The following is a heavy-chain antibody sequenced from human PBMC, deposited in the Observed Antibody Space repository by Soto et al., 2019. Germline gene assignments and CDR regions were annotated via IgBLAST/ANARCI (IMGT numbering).Heavy chain of an antibody. CDR2: IIPKLGSA. D-gene: IGHD5-12*01. J-gene: IGHJ4*02. CDR3: SRGSDGYNFGAVY. V-gene: IGHV1-69*01. CDR1: GGGNLRAYR. Sequence: QGQLVQSGAEVKEPGSSVMASCKSSGGGNLRAYRTTWVRRAPGQGLEWMGGIIPKLGSANYAQKFQGRVRINADESTNSVDMELRSLISDEEAGYYRSRGSDGYNFGAVYWGQGTPVTVSS.